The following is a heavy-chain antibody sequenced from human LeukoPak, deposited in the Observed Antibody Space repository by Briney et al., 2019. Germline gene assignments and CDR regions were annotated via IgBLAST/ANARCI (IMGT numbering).Heavy chain of an antibody. CDR2: IYPGDSDT. D-gene: IGHD1-26*01. CDR3: ARHLRVGRIAPFDF. J-gene: IGHJ4*02. Sequence: GESLKISCEGSGYWLTSYWIGWVRQMPGKGLEWMGVIYPGDSDTIYSPSFQGQVTISVDKSMRTAYLQWSSLKASDTAIYYCARHLRVGRIAPFDFWGQGTLVTVSS. CDR1: GYWLTSYW. V-gene: IGHV5-51*01.